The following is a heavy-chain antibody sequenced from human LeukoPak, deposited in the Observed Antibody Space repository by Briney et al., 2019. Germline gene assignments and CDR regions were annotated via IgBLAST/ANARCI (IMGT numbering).Heavy chain of an antibody. CDR2: ISYDGGIT. V-gene: IGHV3-30*01. D-gene: IGHD3-10*01. J-gene: IGHJ4*02. Sequence: GRSLRLSCAASGFTFSSYAMYWVRQAPGKGPEWLAVISYDGGITHYADSVKDRFTISRDNSKNTLFLQLNSLRGDDTAVYYCARDTTYYYDGGSSGPHYFDYWGQGTLVTVSS. CDR3: ARDTTYYYDGGSSGPHYFDY. CDR1: GFTFSSYA.